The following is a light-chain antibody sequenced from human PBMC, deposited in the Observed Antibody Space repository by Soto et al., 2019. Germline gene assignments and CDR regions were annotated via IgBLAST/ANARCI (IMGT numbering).Light chain of an antibody. CDR2: GTS. V-gene: IGLV1-40*01. CDR3: QSYDSRLGGWGV. J-gene: IGLJ2*01. CDR1: SYNIGAGYD. Sequence: QSVLTQPPSVSGAPGQRFTISCTGSSYNIGAGYDVHWYQQLPGTAPKLLIYGTSNRPSGVPDRFSGSKSGTSASPAITGPQAEDEAYYYCQSYDSRLGGWGVFGGGTELTVL.